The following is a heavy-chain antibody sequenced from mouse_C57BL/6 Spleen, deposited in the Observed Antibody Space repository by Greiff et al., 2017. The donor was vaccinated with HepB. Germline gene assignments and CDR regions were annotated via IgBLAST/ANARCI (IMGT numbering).Heavy chain of an antibody. J-gene: IGHJ1*03. Sequence: QVQLQQSGAELVKPGASVKLSCKASGYTFTSYWMHWVKQRPGQGLEWIGMIHPNSGSTNYNEKFKSKATLTVDKSSSTAYMQLSSLTSEDSAVYYCAREGSWYFDVWGTGTTVTVSS. V-gene: IGHV1-64*01. CDR3: AREGSWYFDV. CDR2: IHPNSGST. CDR1: GYTFTSYW.